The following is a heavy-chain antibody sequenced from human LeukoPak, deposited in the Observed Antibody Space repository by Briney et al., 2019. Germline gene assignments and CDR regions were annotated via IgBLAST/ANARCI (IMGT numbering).Heavy chain of an antibody. V-gene: IGHV1-2*06. CDR3: ARDSAGSSGCYNDY. J-gene: IGHJ4*02. D-gene: IGHD3-22*01. Sequence: GASVKVSCKASGYTFTGYYMHWVRQAPGQGLEWMGRINPNSGGTNYAQKFQGRVTMTRDTSISTAYMELSRLRSDDTAVYYCARDSAGSSGCYNDYWGQGTLVTVSS. CDR1: GYTFTGYY. CDR2: INPNSGGT.